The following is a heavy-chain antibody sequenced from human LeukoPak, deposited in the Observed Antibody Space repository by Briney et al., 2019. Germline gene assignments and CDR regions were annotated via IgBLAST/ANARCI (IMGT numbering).Heavy chain of an antibody. V-gene: IGHV3-9*01. CDR3: ARDLHRYNWNTGDAFDI. CDR2: ISWNSGSI. D-gene: IGHD1/OR15-1a*01. J-gene: IGHJ3*02. CDR1: GFTFDDYA. Sequence: PGRSLRLSCAASGFTFDDYAMHWVRQAPGKGLEWVSGISWNSGSIGYADSVKGRFTISRGNAKNSLYLQMNSLRAEDTALYYCARDLHRYNWNTGDAFDIWGQGTMVTVSS.